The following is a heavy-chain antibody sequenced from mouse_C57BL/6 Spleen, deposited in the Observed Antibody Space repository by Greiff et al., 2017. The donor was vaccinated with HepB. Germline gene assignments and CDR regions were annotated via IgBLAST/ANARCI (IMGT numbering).Heavy chain of an antibody. D-gene: IGHD1-1*01. CDR2: IDPSDSYT. V-gene: IGHV1-59*01. Sequence: VQLQQPGAELVRPGTSVKLSCKASGYTFTSYWMHWVEQRPGQGLEWIGVIDPSDSYTNYNQKFKGKATLTVDTSSSTAYMQLSSLTSEDSAVYYCARTYYGSSYVGYFDVWGTGTTVTVSS. CDR3: ARTYYGSSYVGYFDV. CDR1: GYTFTSYW. J-gene: IGHJ1*03.